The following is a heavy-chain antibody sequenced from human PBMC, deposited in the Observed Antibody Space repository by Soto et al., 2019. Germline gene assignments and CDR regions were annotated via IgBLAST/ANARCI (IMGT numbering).Heavy chain of an antibody. V-gene: IGHV1-18*04. Sequence: ASVKVSCKASGYTFTSYGISWVRQAPGQGLEWMGWISAYNGNTNYAQKLQGRVTVTTDTSTSTAYMELRSLRSDDTAVYYCAREFVVVPAAPRDIVLMVYAIPYYYYGMDVWGQGTTVTVSS. CDR3: AREFVVVPAAPRDIVLMVYAIPYYYYGMDV. CDR2: ISAYNGNT. J-gene: IGHJ6*02. D-gene: IGHD2-8*01. CDR1: GYTFTSYG.